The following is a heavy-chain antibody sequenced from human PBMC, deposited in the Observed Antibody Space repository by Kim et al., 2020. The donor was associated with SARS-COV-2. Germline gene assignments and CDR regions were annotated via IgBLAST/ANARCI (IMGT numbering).Heavy chain of an antibody. CDR3: ARTYRGGSFDI. CDR2: IKQDASVI. V-gene: IGHV3-7*01. D-gene: IGHD3-16*01. Sequence: GGSLRLSCAASGFTFSSYWMSWVRQAPGKGLEWVASIKQDASVISYVDSVRGRFTISRDNAKNSLSLQMDSLRAEDTALYFCARTYRGGSFDIWGQGTMVTVSS. CDR1: GFTFSSYW. J-gene: IGHJ3*02.